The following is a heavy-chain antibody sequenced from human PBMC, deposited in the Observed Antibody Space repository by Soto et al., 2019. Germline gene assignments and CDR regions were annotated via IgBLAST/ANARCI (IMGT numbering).Heavy chain of an antibody. D-gene: IGHD3-10*01. V-gene: IGHV1-18*01. J-gene: IGHJ5*02. Sequence: QVQLLQSGAEVKQPAASVKVSCKASGYTFTSYGISWVRQTPGQGLEWMGWISAYNGNTNYAQKLQGRVTMTTDTSTSTAYMELRRVRSDDTAVYYCARDLRQTYYYGSGAPTGWFYPWGQGTLVTVSS. CDR3: ARDLRQTYYYGSGAPTGWFYP. CDR1: GYTFTSYG. CDR2: ISAYNGNT.